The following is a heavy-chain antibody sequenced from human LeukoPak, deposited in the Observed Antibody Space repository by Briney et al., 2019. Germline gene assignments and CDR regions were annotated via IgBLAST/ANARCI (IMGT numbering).Heavy chain of an antibody. CDR1: GFSLSTSEVA. V-gene: IGHV2-5*02. D-gene: IGHD1-1*01. CDR2: IYWDDDK. Sequence: ESGPTLVNPTQTLTLTCTFSGFSLSTSEVAVGWIRQPPRKALEWLALIYWDDDKRYSPSLRSRLTITKDTSKNQVVLTMSNMDPVDTATYYCAHSKTTIEAFNVWGQGTMVTVSS. J-gene: IGHJ3*01. CDR3: AHSKTTIEAFNV.